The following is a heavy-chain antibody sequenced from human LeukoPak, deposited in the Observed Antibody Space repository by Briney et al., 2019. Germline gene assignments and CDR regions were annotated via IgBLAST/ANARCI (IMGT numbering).Heavy chain of an antibody. CDR3: ARDSSSSSVLFDY. CDR2: ISSSSSYI. D-gene: IGHD6-6*01. Sequence: GGSLRLSCAASGFTFSRYSMNWVRQAPGKGLEWVSSISSSSSYIYYADSVKGRFTISRDNAKKSLYLQMNSLRAEDTAVYYCARDSSSSSVLFDYWGQGTLVTVSS. CDR1: GFTFSRYS. J-gene: IGHJ4*02. V-gene: IGHV3-21*01.